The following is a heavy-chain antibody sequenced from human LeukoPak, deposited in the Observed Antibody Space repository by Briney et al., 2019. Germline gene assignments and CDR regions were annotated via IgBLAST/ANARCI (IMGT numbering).Heavy chain of an antibody. CDR3: ARASGYYPKKVYFDY. CDR1: GFTFSDFY. J-gene: IGHJ4*02. Sequence: GGSLRLSCAASGFTFSDFYMAYIRQAPGKGLEWVSYISYTSSTVYYADSVKGRFTIPRDNPKNSLYLQMNSLRAEDTAVYYCARASGYYPKKVYFDYWSQGTLVTVSS. CDR2: ISYTSSTV. D-gene: IGHD3-22*01. V-gene: IGHV3-11*01.